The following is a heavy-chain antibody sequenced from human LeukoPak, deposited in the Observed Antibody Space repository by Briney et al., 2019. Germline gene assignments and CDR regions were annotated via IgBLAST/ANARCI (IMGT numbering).Heavy chain of an antibody. D-gene: IGHD1-20*01. CDR1: GFTFSSYA. Sequence: GGSLRLSCAASGFTFSSYAMSWVRQAPGKGLEWVSAISGSGGSTYYADSVKGRFTISRDNSKNTLYLQMNSLRAEDTAVYYCAKDFGITGTGGAYFDYWGQGTLITVSS. V-gene: IGHV3-23*01. CDR3: AKDFGITGTGGAYFDY. CDR2: ISGSGGST. J-gene: IGHJ4*02.